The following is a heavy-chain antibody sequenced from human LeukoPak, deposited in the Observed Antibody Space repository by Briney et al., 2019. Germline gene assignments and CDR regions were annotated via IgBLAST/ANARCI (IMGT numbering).Heavy chain of an antibody. Sequence: SETLSLTCAVYGGSFSGYYWSWLRQPPGKGLEWIGEINHSGSTNYNPSLKSRVTISVDTSKNQFSLKLSSVTAADTAVYYCARPYGSGTDNWFDPWGQGTLVTVSS. CDR2: INHSGST. CDR3: ARPYGSGTDNWFDP. CDR1: GGSFSGYY. D-gene: IGHD3-10*01. V-gene: IGHV4-34*01. J-gene: IGHJ5*02.